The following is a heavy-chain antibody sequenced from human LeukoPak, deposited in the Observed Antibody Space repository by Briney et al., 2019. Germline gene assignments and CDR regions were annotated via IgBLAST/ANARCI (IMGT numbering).Heavy chain of an antibody. CDR3: PRVVDDAESDY. V-gene: IGHV3-30*04. CDR2: ISYDGSNK. CDR1: GFTVSSYA. D-gene: IGHD1-1*01. Sequence: PGGSLRLSCAASGFTVSSYAMHWVRQAPGKGLEWVAVISYDGSNKYYADSVKGRFTISRDNSKNPLYLQINSLRAEDTAVYFCPRVVDDAESDYWGQGTLVTVSS. J-gene: IGHJ4*02.